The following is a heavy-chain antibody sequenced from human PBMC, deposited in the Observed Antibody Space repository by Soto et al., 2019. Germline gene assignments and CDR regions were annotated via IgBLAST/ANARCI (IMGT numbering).Heavy chain of an antibody. V-gene: IGHV1-18*01. CDR3: ARDLGDSSFYYYYYGMDV. Sequence: ASVKVSCKASGYTFTSYGISWVRQAPGQGLEWMGWISAYNGNTNYAQKLQGRVTMTTDTSTSTAYMELRSLRSDDTAVYYCARDLGDSSFYYYYYGMDVWGQGTTVTVSS. CDR2: ISAYNGNT. CDR1: GYTFTSYG. J-gene: IGHJ6*02. D-gene: IGHD6-13*01.